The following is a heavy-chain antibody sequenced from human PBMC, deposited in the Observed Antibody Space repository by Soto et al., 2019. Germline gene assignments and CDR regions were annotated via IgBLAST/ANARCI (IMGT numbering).Heavy chain of an antibody. CDR1: GWTFSSHS. V-gene: IGHV1-69*13. D-gene: IGHD4-17*01. CDR3: AREVGYGDFYAALLD. Sequence: ASVKVSCKACGWTFSSHSINWVRQAPGQGREWMGGIISMFGTTNYGQKFQGRVTISADQSTSTAYMELNSLRSDDTAVYYCAREVGYGDFYAALLDWGQGTLVTVSS. J-gene: IGHJ4*02. CDR2: IISMFGTT.